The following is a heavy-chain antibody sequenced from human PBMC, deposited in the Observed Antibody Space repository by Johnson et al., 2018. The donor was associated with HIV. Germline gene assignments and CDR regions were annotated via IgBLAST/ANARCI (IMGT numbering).Heavy chain of an antibody. J-gene: IGHJ3*01. Sequence: VQLVESGGGLVQPGGSLRLSRAASGFTVSNIYMSWVRQAPGKGLEWVSSIYVGGNTYSADSVKGRFTISRDNSENTLYLQMNRLRAEDTAVYYCARAYYDSRGYYPHAFHVWGQGTVVTVSS. D-gene: IGHD3-22*01. V-gene: IGHV3-66*01. CDR2: IYVGGNT. CDR3: ARAYYDSRGYYPHAFHV. CDR1: GFTVSNIY.